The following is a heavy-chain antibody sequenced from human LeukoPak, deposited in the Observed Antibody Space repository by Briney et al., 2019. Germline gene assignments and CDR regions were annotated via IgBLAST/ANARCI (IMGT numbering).Heavy chain of an antibody. Sequence: PGGSLRLSCGASGFTFSTYAMHWVRQAPGKGLEWVAFIRSDGSNKYHAESVKGRFTISRDNSKKTLYLQMNSLRAEDTAVYYCAKDVGGSYHKVFDYWGQGTLVTVSS. J-gene: IGHJ4*02. CDR1: GFTFSTYA. CDR3: AKDVGGSYHKVFDY. D-gene: IGHD1-26*01. CDR2: IRSDGSNK. V-gene: IGHV3-30*02.